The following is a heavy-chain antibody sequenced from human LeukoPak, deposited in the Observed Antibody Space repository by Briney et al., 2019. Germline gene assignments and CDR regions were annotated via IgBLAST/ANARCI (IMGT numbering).Heavy chain of an antibody. V-gene: IGHV1-2*02. CDR2: IDPRNGGT. J-gene: IGHJ4*02. D-gene: IGHD1-26*01. Sequence: ASVKVSCKPSGYTFTDYFTHWVRQAPGQGLEWMGWIDPRNGGTRYAQNFQGRVTMTRDTSISTAYMELSSLTSDDTAMYYCAKIGGSGSYWDFDSWGQGTLVTVSS. CDR3: AKIGGSGSYWDFDS. CDR1: GYTFTDYF.